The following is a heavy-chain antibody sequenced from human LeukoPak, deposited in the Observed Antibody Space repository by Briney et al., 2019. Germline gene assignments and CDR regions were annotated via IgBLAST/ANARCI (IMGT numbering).Heavy chain of an antibody. Sequence: PGGSLRLSCAASGFTFSSYDMHWVRQATGKGLEWVSAIGTAGDTYYPGSVKGPFTISRENAKNSLYLQMNSLRAGDTAVYYCARGFDSSGYFGDAFDIWGQGTMVTVSS. CDR2: IGTAGDT. V-gene: IGHV3-13*01. CDR1: GFTFSSYD. D-gene: IGHD3-22*01. CDR3: ARGFDSSGYFGDAFDI. J-gene: IGHJ3*02.